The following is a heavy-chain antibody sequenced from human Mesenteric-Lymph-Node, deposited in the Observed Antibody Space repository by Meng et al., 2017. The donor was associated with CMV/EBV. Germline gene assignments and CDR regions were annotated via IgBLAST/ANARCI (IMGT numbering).Heavy chain of an antibody. J-gene: IGHJ4*02. V-gene: IGHV3-43*01. D-gene: IGHD6-13*01. CDR1: GFTFDDYS. Sequence: SGFTFDDYSMHWVRRAPGKGLEWVSLISWDGGSTDYADSVKGRFTISRDNSQNSLFLQMNSLRTEDTALYYCARSWGSSWASYYFDSWGQGTLVTVSS. CDR2: ISWDGGST. CDR3: ARSWGSSWASYYFDS.